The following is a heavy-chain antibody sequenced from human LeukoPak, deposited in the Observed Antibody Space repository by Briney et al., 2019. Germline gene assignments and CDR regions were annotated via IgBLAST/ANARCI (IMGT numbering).Heavy chain of an antibody. J-gene: IGHJ3*02. CDR2: INPNSGGT. V-gene: IGHV1-2*02. D-gene: IGHD3-16*02. CDR3: AGTDPYYDYVWGSYRYLENDAFDI. Sequence: ASVKVSCKASGYTFTSYYMHWVRQAPGQGLEWMGWINPNSGGTNYAQKFQGRVTMTRDTSISTAYMELSRLRSDDTAVYYCAGTDPYYDYVWGSYRYLENDAFDIWGQGTMVTVSS. CDR1: GYTFTSYY.